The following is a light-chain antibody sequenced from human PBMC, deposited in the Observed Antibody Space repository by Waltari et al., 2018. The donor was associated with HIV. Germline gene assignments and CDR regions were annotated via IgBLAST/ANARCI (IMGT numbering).Light chain of an antibody. V-gene: IGKV1-9*01. Sequence: DIQFTQSPSFLSASVGDTVTITCPASQGIRNYLAWYQPKPGNAPKLLIVAASTLQTGVPSRFSGSGFGTEFTLTISSLHPEDFATYSCQQLDTYPRTFGQGTKVEIK. CDR2: AAS. CDR3: QQLDTYPRT. J-gene: IGKJ1*01. CDR1: QGIRNY.